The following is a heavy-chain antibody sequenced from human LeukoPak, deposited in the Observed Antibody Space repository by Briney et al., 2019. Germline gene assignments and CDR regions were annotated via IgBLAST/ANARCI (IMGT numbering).Heavy chain of an antibody. D-gene: IGHD3-22*01. CDR1: GFTFSSYW. V-gene: IGHV3-7*01. CDR2: IKQDGGEK. Sequence: GGSLRLSCAASGFTFSSYWMSRVRQAPGKGLEWVANIKQDGGEKYYVDSVKGRFTISRDNAKNSLYLQMNSLRAEDTAVYYCARDLYRIVVVPHYFDYWGQGTLVTVSS. CDR3: ARDLYRIVVVPHYFDY. J-gene: IGHJ4*02.